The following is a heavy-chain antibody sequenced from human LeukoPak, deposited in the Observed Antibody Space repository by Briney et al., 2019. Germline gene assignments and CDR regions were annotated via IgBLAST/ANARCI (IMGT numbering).Heavy chain of an antibody. V-gene: IGHV3-23*01. J-gene: IGHJ4*02. CDR3: ARGGGATTYYFDY. Sequence: PGGSLRLSCAASGFTFSSNAMSWVRQAPGKRLEWVSVISGSGGNAFYADSVKGRFTISRDNPKNTLYLQMNSLRAEDTAVYYCARGGGATTYYFDYWGRGTLVTVSS. CDR2: ISGSGGNA. D-gene: IGHD1-26*01. CDR1: GFTFSSNA.